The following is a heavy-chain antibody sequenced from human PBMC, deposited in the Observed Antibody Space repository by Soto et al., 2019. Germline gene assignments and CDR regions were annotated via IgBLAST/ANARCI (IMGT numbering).Heavy chain of an antibody. Sequence: QVQLVQSGTEVKKPGASVKVSCKASGYTFLDFYIHWVRQAPGQGLEWMGFINPSGGGTTYAQKFQGRLTMTRDTSTSTVYMELISLRSADTAIYYCARDKPFSAGYWGQGTLVT. J-gene: IGHJ4*02. CDR2: INPSGGGT. CDR3: ARDKPFSAGY. D-gene: IGHD3-3*02. CDR1: GYTFLDFY. V-gene: IGHV1-46*01.